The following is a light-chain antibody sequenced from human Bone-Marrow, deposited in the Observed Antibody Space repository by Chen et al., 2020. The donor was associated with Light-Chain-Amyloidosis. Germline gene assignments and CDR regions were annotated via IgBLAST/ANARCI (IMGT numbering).Light chain of an antibody. V-gene: IGKV3-15*01. CDR1: QGLNNK. CDR3: QQYNDWPLT. Sequence: EIVMTQSPATLSLSPGERATLSCGASQGLNNKLAWYQQKPGQAPRLLIYDASTRATDIPSRFRGSGSGTEFTLTITSLTSEDFALYYCQQYNDWPLTFGRGTKVE. CDR2: DAS. J-gene: IGKJ4*01.